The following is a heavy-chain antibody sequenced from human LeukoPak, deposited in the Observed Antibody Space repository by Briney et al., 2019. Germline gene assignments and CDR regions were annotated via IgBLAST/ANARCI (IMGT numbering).Heavy chain of an antibody. V-gene: IGHV3-23*01. Sequence: PGGSLRLSCAASGFSFSNYAMSWVRQAPGKGLEWVSGIGGSGDSIYYVDSVRGRFTVSRDNSKNTLYLQMNSLRAEDTAVNYCAKEAVTPKGAGDGFDPWGQGTLVTVSS. CDR1: GFSFSNYA. CDR2: IGGSGDSI. CDR3: AKEAVTPKGAGDGFDP. J-gene: IGHJ5*02. D-gene: IGHD3-10*01.